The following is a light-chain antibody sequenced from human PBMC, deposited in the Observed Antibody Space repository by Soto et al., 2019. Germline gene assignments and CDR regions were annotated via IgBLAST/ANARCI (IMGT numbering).Light chain of an antibody. CDR2: GAS. Sequence: EIVMTQSPATLSVSPGGRATLSCRASQSVSSNLAWYQQKPGQAPRLLIYGASSRATGLPARFSGSGSGTACTLTISLLRSEDSALYYCQQYNNWPRTFGQGTKVEVK. J-gene: IGKJ1*01. CDR1: QSVSSN. V-gene: IGKV3-15*01. CDR3: QQYNNWPRT.